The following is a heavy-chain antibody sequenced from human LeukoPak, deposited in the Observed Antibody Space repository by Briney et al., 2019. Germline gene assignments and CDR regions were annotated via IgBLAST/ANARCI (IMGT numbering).Heavy chain of an antibody. Sequence: PETLSLTCAVSGYSITSGYYWGWIRQPPGKGLEWIGSVHHSGSTYYNPSLKSRVTMSVDTSKNQFSLKLNSVTAADTAVYYCARDSDGAYDLVDYWGQGTLVTVSS. V-gene: IGHV4-38-2*02. D-gene: IGHD4-17*01. CDR3: ARDSDGAYDLVDY. J-gene: IGHJ4*02. CDR1: GYSITSGYY. CDR2: VHHSGST.